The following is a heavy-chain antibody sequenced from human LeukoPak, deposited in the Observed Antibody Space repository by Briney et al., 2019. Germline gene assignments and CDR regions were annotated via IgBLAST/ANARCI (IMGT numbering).Heavy chain of an antibody. CDR3: AKDLYYDSSGYYLSPFDY. CDR2: ISGSGGST. Sequence: GGSLRLSCAASGFTFSSYAMSWIRQAPGKGLEWVSAISGSGGSTYYADSVKGRFNISRDNSKNTLYLQMNSLRAEDTAVYYCAKDLYYDSSGYYLSPFDYWGQGTLVTVSS. CDR1: GFTFSSYA. J-gene: IGHJ4*02. D-gene: IGHD3-22*01. V-gene: IGHV3-23*01.